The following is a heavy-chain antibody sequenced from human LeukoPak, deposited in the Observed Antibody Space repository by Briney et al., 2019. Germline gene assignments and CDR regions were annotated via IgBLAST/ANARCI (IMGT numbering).Heavy chain of an antibody. V-gene: IGHV3-33*08. CDR1: GFTFSSYG. J-gene: IGHJ4*02. D-gene: IGHD2-2*01. CDR2: IWNDGSNK. CDR3: ATRSPALDY. Sequence: GRSLRLSCAASGFTFSSYGMHWVRQAPGKGLEWVAVIWNDGSNKYYADSVKGRFTISRDSSKNTVYLQMNSLRAEDTAVYYCATRSPALDYWGQGTLVTV.